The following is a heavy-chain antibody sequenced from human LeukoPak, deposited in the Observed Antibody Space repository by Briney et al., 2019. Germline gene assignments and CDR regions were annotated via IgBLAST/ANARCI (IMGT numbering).Heavy chain of an antibody. CDR3: ARDRIVGANSHYYYYGMDV. Sequence: GGSLRLSCAASGFTVSSNCMSWVRQAPGKGLEWVSVIYSGGSTYYADSVKGRFTISRDNSKNTLYLQMNSLRAEDTAVYYCARDRIVGANSHYYYYGMDVWGQGTTVTVSS. D-gene: IGHD1-26*01. J-gene: IGHJ6*02. CDR2: IYSGGST. CDR1: GFTVSSNC. V-gene: IGHV3-53*01.